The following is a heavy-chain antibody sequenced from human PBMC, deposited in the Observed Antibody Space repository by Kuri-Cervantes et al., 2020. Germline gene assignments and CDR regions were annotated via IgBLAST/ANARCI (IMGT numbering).Heavy chain of an antibody. D-gene: IGHD3-22*01. CDR2: ISYDGETK. Sequence: GGSLRLSCAASRFTFSDYYMCWIRQAPGKGLEWVAVISYDGETKEYADSVKGRFTISRDDSKNTVHLQMNSLRAEDTAVYYCAKSLAGRSGYLFDYWGQGTRVTVSS. CDR3: AKSLAGRSGYLFDY. J-gene: IGHJ4*02. CDR1: RFTFSDYY. V-gene: IGHV3-30*18.